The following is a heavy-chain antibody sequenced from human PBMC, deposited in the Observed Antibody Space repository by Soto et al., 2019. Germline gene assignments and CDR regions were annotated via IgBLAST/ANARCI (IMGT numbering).Heavy chain of an antibody. V-gene: IGHV3-9*01. J-gene: IGHJ6*02. CDR2: LSWNGDNI. CDR3: AKDVWRGYTGSDSAVRYYYYQGLDV. D-gene: IGHD5-12*01. CDR1: GFTFDDYG. Sequence: PGGSLRLSCAASGFTFDDYGMHWVRQSPGRGLEWVSGLSWNGDNIAYADSVKGRFTISRDNAKNSLYLQMVSLRPEDTALYYCAKDVWRGYTGSDSAVRYYYYQGLDVWGQGTTVTVSS.